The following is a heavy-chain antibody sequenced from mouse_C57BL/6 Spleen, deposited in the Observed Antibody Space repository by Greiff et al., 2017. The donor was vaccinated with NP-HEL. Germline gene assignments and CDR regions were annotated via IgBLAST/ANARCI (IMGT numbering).Heavy chain of an antibody. CDR1: GYTFTSYW. D-gene: IGHD1-1*01. Sequence: QVQLQQPGAELVKPGASVKMSCKASGYTFTSYWITWVKQRPGQGLEWIGDIYPGSGSTNYNEKFKSKATLTVDTSSSTAYMQLSSLTSGDSAVYYCARDYYGSSYCFDYWGQGTTLTVSS. CDR3: ARDYYGSSYCFDY. CDR2: IYPGSGST. J-gene: IGHJ2*01. V-gene: IGHV1-55*01.